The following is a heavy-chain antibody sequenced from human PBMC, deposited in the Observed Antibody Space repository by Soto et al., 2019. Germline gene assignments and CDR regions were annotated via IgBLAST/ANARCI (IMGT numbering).Heavy chain of an antibody. CDR3: AKNIWGQQVHPFDY. J-gene: IGHJ4*02. CDR1: GFSFSSFT. D-gene: IGHD3-16*01. CDR2: IRGNGENT. Sequence: EVQLLESGGGLVQPGGSLRLSCAASGFSFSSFTMSWVRQAPGKGLEWVSGIRGNGENTYYADSVKSRFTISRDNSKNTLYLQMSSLRAEDTAVYYCAKNIWGQQVHPFDYWGQGTLVSVSS. V-gene: IGHV3-23*01.